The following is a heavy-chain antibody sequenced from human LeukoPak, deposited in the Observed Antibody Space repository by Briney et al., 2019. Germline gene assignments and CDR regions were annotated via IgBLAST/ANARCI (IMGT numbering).Heavy chain of an antibody. J-gene: IGHJ4*02. CDR1: GGTFSSYA. D-gene: IGHD2-2*02. V-gene: IGHV1-69*05. Sequence: SVKDSCKASGGTFSSYAISWVRQAPGQGLEWMGGIIPIFGTANYAQKFQGRVTITTDESTSTAYMELSSLRSEDTAVYYCAREACSSTSCYSGVGDYWGQGTLVTVSS. CDR3: AREACSSTSCYSGVGDY. CDR2: IIPIFGTA.